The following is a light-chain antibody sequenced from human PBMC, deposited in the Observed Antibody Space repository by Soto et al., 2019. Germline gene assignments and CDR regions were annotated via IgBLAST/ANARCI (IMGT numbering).Light chain of an antibody. J-gene: IGKJ1*01. CDR1: QSVSSTY. CDR2: GAS. Sequence: EIVLTQSPGTLSFSPGERSTRSCRSSQSVSSTYLIWYQQKPGQAPRLLIYGASSRATGVPDRFSGGGSGTDFTLTISRLEPEDFAVYYCQQYGSSPGTFGQGTKVDIK. CDR3: QQYGSSPGT. V-gene: IGKV3-20*01.